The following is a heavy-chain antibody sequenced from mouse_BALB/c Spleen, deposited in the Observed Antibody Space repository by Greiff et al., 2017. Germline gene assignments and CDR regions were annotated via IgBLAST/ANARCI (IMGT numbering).Heavy chain of an antibody. CDR2: INPSTGYT. D-gene: IGHD1-1*01. J-gene: IGHJ4*01. CDR3: APITTVVANYYAMDY. V-gene: IGHV1-7*01. Sequence: QVQLQQSGAELAKPGASVKMSCKASGYTFTSYWMHWVKQRPGQGLEWIGYINPSTGYTEYNQKFKDKATLTADKSSSTAYMQLSSLTSEDSAVYNCAPITTVVANYYAMDYWGQGTSVTVSS. CDR1: GYTFTSYW.